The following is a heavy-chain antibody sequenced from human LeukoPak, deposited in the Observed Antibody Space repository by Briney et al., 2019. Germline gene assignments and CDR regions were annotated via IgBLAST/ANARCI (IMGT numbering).Heavy chain of an antibody. CDR2: IKSKTEGGTT. CDR3: TTDIRH. Sequence: TGGSLRLSCAASGFTFSNAWMSWVRQAPGKGLEWVGRIKSKTEGGTTDYAAPVKGRFTISRDDSKNTLYLQMNSLETEDTAVYYCTTDIRHWGQGTLVTVSS. D-gene: IGHD2-21*01. J-gene: IGHJ4*02. V-gene: IGHV3-15*01. CDR1: GFTFSNAW.